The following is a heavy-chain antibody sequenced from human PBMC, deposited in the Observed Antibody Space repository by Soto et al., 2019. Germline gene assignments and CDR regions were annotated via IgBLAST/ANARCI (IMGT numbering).Heavy chain of an antibody. CDR2: ISLYHHST. CDR3: ARELYSCGGDCPYYMDY. V-gene: IGHV1-46*01. D-gene: IGHD2-21*02. CDR1: GYPFTDYF. J-gene: IGHJ4*02. Sequence: ASVKVSRKTSGYPFTDYFIHWVRQEPGQGLEWMGIISLYHHSTSYAQKFQGRLTVTADTSTTTVYMDLSSLTSEDSAVYWCARELYSCGGDCPYYMDYWGQGTLVTVSS.